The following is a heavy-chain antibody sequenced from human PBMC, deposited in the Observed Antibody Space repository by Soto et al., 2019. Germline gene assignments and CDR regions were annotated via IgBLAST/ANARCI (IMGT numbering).Heavy chain of an antibody. CDR2: IYYSGST. Sequence: SETLSLTCTVSGGSISSYYWSWIRQPPGKGLEWIGYIYYSGSTNYNPSLKSRVTISVDTSKNQFSLKLSSVTAADTAVYYCARDHGDYDFWSGYYSFHNWFDPWGQGTLVTSPQ. CDR3: ARDHGDYDFWSGYYSFHNWFDP. D-gene: IGHD3-3*01. J-gene: IGHJ5*02. V-gene: IGHV4-59*01. CDR1: GGSISSYY.